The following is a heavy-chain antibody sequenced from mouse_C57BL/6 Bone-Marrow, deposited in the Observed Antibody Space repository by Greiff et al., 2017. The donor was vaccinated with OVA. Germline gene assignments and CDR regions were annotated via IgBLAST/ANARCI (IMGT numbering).Heavy chain of an antibody. Sequence: EVKLVESGGDLVKPGGSLKLSCAASGFTFSSYGMSWVRQTPDKRLEWVATISSGGSYTYYPDSVKGRFTISRDNAKNTLYLQMSSLKSEDTAMYYCAKIYPLWNYFDYWGQGTTLTVSS. V-gene: IGHV5-6*01. J-gene: IGHJ2*01. CDR3: AKIYPLWNYFDY. CDR2: ISSGGSYT. CDR1: GFTFSSYG. D-gene: IGHD2-1*01.